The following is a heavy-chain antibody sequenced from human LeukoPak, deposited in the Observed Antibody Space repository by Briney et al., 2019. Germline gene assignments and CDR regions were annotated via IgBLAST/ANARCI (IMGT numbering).Heavy chain of an antibody. D-gene: IGHD2-2*01. Sequence: GGSLRLSCAASGFTFSSYAMSWVRQAPGKGLEWVSAISGSGGSTYYADSVKGPFTISRDNSKNTLYLQMNSLRAEDTAVYYCAKLGLLVVPAANNNWFDPWGQGTLVTVSS. V-gene: IGHV3-23*01. CDR1: GFTFSSYA. CDR2: ISGSGGST. J-gene: IGHJ5*02. CDR3: AKLGLLVVPAANNNWFDP.